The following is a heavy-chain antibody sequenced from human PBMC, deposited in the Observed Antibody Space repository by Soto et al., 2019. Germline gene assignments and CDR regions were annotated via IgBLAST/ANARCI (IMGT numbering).Heavy chain of an antibody. CDR3: AKEIGYCSSTSCYTGVNYYYGMDV. D-gene: IGHD2-2*02. Sequence: QVQLVESGGGVVQPGRSLRLSCAASGFTFSSYGMHWVRQAPGKGLEWVAVISYDGSNKYYADSVKGRFTISRDNSKNTLYLQMNSLRAEDTAVYYCAKEIGYCSSTSCYTGVNYYYGMDVWGQGTTVTVSS. CDR1: GFTFSSYG. J-gene: IGHJ6*02. CDR2: ISYDGSNK. V-gene: IGHV3-30*18.